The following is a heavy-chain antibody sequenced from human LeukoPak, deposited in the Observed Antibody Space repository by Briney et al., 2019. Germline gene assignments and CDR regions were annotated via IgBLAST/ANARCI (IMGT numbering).Heavy chain of an antibody. J-gene: IGHJ4*02. V-gene: IGHV1-3*03. CDR1: GYTFTSYA. CDR2: INAGNGNT. Sequence: ASVKVSCKASGYTFTSYAMNWVRQAPGQRLEWMGWINAGNGNTKYSQEFQGRVTITRDTSAGTAYMELSSLRSEDMAVYYCARGRYYYDSRGYYRREEPFGYWGQGTLVTVSS. D-gene: IGHD3-22*01. CDR3: ARGRYYYDSRGYYRREEPFGY.